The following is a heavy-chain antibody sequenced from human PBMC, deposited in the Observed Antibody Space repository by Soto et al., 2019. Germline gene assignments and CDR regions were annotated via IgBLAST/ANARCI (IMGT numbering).Heavy chain of an antibody. D-gene: IGHD3-10*01. Sequence: PSETLSLTCTVSGGSISSDDYYWSWIRQPPGKGLEWIGYIYYSGSTYYSPSLESRVSISVDTSKNQFSLKLTSVTAADTAVYYCARDRRIIVVRGVREETNYFDDWGQGTQVTVSS. CDR1: GGSISSDDYY. CDR3: ARDRRIIVVRGVREETNYFDD. CDR2: IYYSGST. V-gene: IGHV4-30-4*01. J-gene: IGHJ4*02.